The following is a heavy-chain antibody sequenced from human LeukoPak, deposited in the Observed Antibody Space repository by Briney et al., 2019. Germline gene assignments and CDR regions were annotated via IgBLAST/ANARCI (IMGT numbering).Heavy chain of an antibody. V-gene: IGHV4-38-2*01. CDR1: GYSGSSGYY. CDR3: ARHSQWGVIPWTFDR. Sequence: PSETLSLTCSVSGYSGSSGYYWGWIRQPPGKGLEWIGTIFHSGSTYYNPSLKSRVTISVDTSKNRFALKLSSVTAADTAVYYCARHSQWGVIPWTFDRWGQGTMVTVSS. CDR2: IFHSGST. D-gene: IGHD3-16*02. J-gene: IGHJ3*02.